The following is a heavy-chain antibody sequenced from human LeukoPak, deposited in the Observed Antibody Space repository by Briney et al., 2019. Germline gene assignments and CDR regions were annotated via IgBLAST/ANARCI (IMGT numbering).Heavy chain of an antibody. J-gene: IGHJ4*02. CDR3: ARHRAYSSSSPFDY. CDR1: DGSISSYY. CDR2: ISYTGSS. D-gene: IGHD6-6*01. Sequence: PSETLSLTCTVSDGSISSYYWSWIRQPPGKGLEWIGYISYTGSSNYNPSLKSRVTMFVDMSKNQFSLRLSSVTAADTAVYYCARHRAYSSSSPFDYWGQGTLVTVSS. V-gene: IGHV4-59*08.